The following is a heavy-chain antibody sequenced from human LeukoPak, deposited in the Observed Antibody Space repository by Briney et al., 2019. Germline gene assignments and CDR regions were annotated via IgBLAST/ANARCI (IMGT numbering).Heavy chain of an antibody. V-gene: IGHV1-69*05. CDR3: ARGEYRDDFWSGYPYYYYYMDV. J-gene: IGHJ6*03. Sequence: ASVKVSCKASGGTFSSYAISWVRQAPGQGLEWMGGIIPIFGTANYAQKFQGRVTITTDESTSTAYMELSSLRSEDTAVYYCARGEYRDDFWSGYPYYYYYMDVWGKGTTVTVSS. D-gene: IGHD3-3*01. CDR1: GGTFSSYA. CDR2: IIPIFGTA.